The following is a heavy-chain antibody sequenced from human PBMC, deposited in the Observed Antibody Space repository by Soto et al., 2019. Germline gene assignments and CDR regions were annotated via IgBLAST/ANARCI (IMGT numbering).Heavy chain of an antibody. Sequence: SETLSLTCTVSGGSISSSSYYWGWIRQPPGKGLEWIGSIYYSGSTYYNPSLKSRVTISVGTSKNQFSLKLSSVTAADTAVYYCARIETTVKNWFDPWGQGTLVTVSS. J-gene: IGHJ5*02. CDR3: ARIETTVKNWFDP. V-gene: IGHV4-39*01. CDR2: IYYSGST. D-gene: IGHD4-17*01. CDR1: GGSISSSSYY.